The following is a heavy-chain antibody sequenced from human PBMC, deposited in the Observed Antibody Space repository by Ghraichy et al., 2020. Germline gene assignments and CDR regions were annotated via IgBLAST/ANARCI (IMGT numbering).Heavy chain of an antibody. CDR2: ISGSGGST. V-gene: IGHV3-23*01. CDR3: AKALEGTYYYDSSGYYYFDY. J-gene: IGHJ4*02. Sequence: GGSLRLSCAASGFTFSSYAMSWVRQAPGKGLEWVSAISGSGGSTYYADSVKGRFTISRDNSKNTLYLQMNSLRAEDTAVYYCAKALEGTYYYDSSGYYYFDYWGQGTLVTVSS. CDR1: GFTFSSYA. D-gene: IGHD3-22*01.